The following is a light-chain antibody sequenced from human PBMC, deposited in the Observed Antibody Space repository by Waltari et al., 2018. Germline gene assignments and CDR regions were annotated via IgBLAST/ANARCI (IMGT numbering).Light chain of an antibody. CDR2: DVS. Sequence: QSALTQPASVSGSPGQSNTIPCPGTRSDVGGYNYVSCYQQHPGKAPKLMIYDVSNRPSGVSNRFSGSKSGNTASLTISGLQAEDEADYYCSSYISSSTLELFGGGTSLTVL. V-gene: IGLV2-14*03. J-gene: IGLJ2*01. CDR1: RSDVGGYNY. CDR3: SSYISSSTLEL.